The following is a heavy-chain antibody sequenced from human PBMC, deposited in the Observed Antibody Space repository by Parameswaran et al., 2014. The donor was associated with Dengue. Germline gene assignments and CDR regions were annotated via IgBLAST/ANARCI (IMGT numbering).Heavy chain of an antibody. D-gene: IGHD6-13*01. CDR3: ATPDEISGWSSHFDY. J-gene: IGHJ4*02. V-gene: IGHV1-69*01. Sequence: WVRQAPGQGLEWMGAIIPFFGTSNHAQKFQGRVTITADESTSTAYMELSSLRSDDTAVYYCATPDEISGWSSHFDYWGPGHPGPPSPQ. CDR2: IIPFFGTS.